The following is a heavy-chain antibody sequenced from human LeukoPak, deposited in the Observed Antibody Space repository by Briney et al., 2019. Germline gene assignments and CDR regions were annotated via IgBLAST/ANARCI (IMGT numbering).Heavy chain of an antibody. CDR1: GFTFSDYY. J-gene: IGHJ6*03. CDR2: ISSSGTTI. V-gene: IGHV3-11*01. D-gene: IGHD3-16*01. Sequence: GGSLRLSCAASGFTFSDYYMSWIRQAPGKGLEWVSYISSSGTTIYYADSVKGRFTISRDNAKNSLYLQMNSLRAEDAAVYYCAREGVDRRGVYYYYMDVWGKGTTVTISS. CDR3: AREGVDRRGVYYYYMDV.